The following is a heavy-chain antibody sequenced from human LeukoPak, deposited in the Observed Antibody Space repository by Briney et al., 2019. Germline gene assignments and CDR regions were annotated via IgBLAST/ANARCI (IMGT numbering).Heavy chain of an antibody. V-gene: IGHV4-39*07. CDR3: ARVVDGYNYFDY. CDR1: GDSISSSSYY. Sequence: SETLSLTCSVSGDSISSSSYYWGWIRQPPGKGPEWIANIYYTGSTYYNPSLKSRVAISVDTSRNQFSLRLTSVTAADTAMYYCARVVDGYNYFDYWGQGTLVTVSS. D-gene: IGHD5-24*01. J-gene: IGHJ4*02. CDR2: IYYTGST.